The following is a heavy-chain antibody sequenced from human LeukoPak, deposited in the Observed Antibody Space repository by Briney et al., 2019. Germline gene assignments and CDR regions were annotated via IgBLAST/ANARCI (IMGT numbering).Heavy chain of an antibody. CDR3: ARGYYYDSSGYYPLDY. V-gene: IGHV4-30-4*01. D-gene: IGHD3-22*01. CDR2: IYYSGST. CDR1: GGSISSGDYY. J-gene: IGHJ4*02. Sequence: SETLSLTCTVSGGSISSGDYYWSWIRQPQGKGLEWIGYIYYSGSTYYNPSLKSRVTISVDTSKNQFSLKLSSVTAADTAVYYCARGYYYDSSGYYPLDYWGQGTLVTVSS.